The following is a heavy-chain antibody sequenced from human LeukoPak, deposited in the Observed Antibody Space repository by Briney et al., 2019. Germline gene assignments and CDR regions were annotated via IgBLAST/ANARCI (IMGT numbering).Heavy chain of an antibody. D-gene: IGHD5-12*01. J-gene: IGHJ4*02. V-gene: IGHV1-18*01. Sequence: GASVKVSCKASGYTFTSYGISWVRQAPGQGLEWMGWISAYNGNTNYAQKLQGRVTMTTDTSTSTAYMELSRLRSDDTAVYYCARVDGGYASSYYFDYWGQGTLVTVSS. CDR2: ISAYNGNT. CDR1: GYTFTSYG. CDR3: ARVDGGYASSYYFDY.